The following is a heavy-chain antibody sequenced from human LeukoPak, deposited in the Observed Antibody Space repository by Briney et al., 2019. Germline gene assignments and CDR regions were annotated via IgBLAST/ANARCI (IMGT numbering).Heavy chain of an antibody. V-gene: IGHV4-59*11. Sequence: SETLSLTCTVSGGSISNHYWSWIRQAPGKGLEWIGYVYYSGSTNYNPSVKSRVTISVDTSNNQFSLRLSSVTAADTAVYYCAKHLTNAYYDMIWFDPWGQGTLVTVTS. CDR2: VYYSGST. D-gene: IGHD3-16*01. CDR3: AKHLTNAYYDMIWFDP. CDR1: GGSISNHY. J-gene: IGHJ5*02.